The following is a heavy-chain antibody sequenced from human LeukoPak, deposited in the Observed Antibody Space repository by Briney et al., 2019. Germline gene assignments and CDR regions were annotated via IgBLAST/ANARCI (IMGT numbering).Heavy chain of an antibody. J-gene: IGHJ5*02. Sequence: GGSLRLSCAACGFTFDDYAMHWVRQAPGKGLKWVSGISWNSGSIGYADSVKGRFTISRDNAKNSLYLQMNSLRAEDTALYYCAIDVDSSGYNGWFDPWGQGTLVTVSS. V-gene: IGHV3-9*01. CDR3: AIDVDSSGYNGWFDP. CDR1: GFTFDDYA. CDR2: ISWNSGSI. D-gene: IGHD3-22*01.